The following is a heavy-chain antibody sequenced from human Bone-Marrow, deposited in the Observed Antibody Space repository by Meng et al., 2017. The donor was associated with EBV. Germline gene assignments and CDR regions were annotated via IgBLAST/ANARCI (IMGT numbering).Heavy chain of an antibody. CDR3: ARGGDGDYESSYFDY. J-gene: IGHJ4*02. V-gene: IGHV7-4-1*02. Sequence: VPLVQSGSELKKPGAPAKVSCKASGYTFTCFARNWVRQGPGQGLEWMGWNNTNTGNPTYAQGFTGRFVFSLDTSVSTAYLQISSLKAEDTAVYYCARGGDGDYESSYFDYWGQGTLVTVSS. CDR2: NNTNTGNP. D-gene: IGHD4-17*01. CDR1: GYTFTCFA.